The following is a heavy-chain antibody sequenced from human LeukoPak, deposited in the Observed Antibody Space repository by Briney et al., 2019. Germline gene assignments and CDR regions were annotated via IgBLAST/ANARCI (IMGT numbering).Heavy chain of an antibody. Sequence: PGGSLRLSCTASGFTFGDYAMSWVRQAPGKGLEWVSAISSRGAITSYADSVKGRFTISRDNSKNTLYLQMNSLRAEDTAVYYCAKDADFNYDSSGYYRDSSFDYWGQGTLVTVSS. CDR2: ISSRGAIT. V-gene: IGHV3-23*01. CDR3: AKDADFNYDSSGYYRDSSFDY. CDR1: GFTFGDYA. D-gene: IGHD3-22*01. J-gene: IGHJ4*02.